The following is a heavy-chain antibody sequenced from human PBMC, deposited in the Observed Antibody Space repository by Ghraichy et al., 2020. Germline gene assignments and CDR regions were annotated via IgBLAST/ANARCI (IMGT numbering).Heavy chain of an antibody. V-gene: IGHV3-33*01. Sequence: SLRLSCAASGFTFSSYGMHWVRQAPGKGLEWVAVIWYDGSNKYYADSVKGRFTISRDNSKNTLYLQMNSLRAEDTAVYYCARDLIVVVPAAIPGRAYYYYGMDVWGQGTTVTVSS. CDR2: IWYDGSNK. J-gene: IGHJ6*02. D-gene: IGHD2-2*01. CDR3: ARDLIVVVPAAIPGRAYYYYGMDV. CDR1: GFTFSSYG.